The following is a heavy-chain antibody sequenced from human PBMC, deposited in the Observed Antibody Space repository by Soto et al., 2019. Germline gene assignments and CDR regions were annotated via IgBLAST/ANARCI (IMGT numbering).Heavy chain of an antibody. D-gene: IGHD2-21*01. V-gene: IGHV1-2*02. Sequence: QVQLVQSGAEVEKPGATVKVSCKAAGYSFTAFYIHWVRQARGQGFEWLGWINPNSGGTYYSQKFRARVTLTRDTSISTAYMELTGLSSDDTSVYDCARANSIRPYFYNMDVWGQGTTITVSS. CDR3: ARANSIRPYFYNMDV. CDR1: GYSFTAFY. CDR2: INPNSGGT. J-gene: IGHJ6*03.